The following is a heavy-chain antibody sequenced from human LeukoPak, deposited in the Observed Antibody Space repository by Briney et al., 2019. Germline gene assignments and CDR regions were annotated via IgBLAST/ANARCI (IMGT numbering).Heavy chain of an antibody. J-gene: IGHJ4*02. CDR1: GFTFSSYA. CDR2: ISGSGGNT. CDR3: ARRRDSSDGKDFDY. V-gene: IGHV3-23*01. Sequence: GGSLTLSCAASGFTFSSYAMSWVRQAPGKGLEWVSAISGSGGNTDCADSVKGRFTISRDNSKNTLYLQMISLRAEDTAVYYCARRRDSSDGKDFDYWGQGTLVTVSS. D-gene: IGHD3-22*01.